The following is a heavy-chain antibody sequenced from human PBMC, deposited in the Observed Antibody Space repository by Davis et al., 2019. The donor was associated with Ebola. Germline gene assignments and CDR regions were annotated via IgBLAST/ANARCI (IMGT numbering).Heavy chain of an antibody. J-gene: IGHJ4*02. V-gene: IGHV3-30-3*01. Sequence: PGGSLRLSCAASGFTFSSYAMHWVRQAPGKGLEWVAVISYDGSNKYYADSVKGRFTISRDNSKNTLYLQMNSLRAEDTAVYYCAKDGAYLDYWGQGTLVTVSS. CDR1: GFTFSSYA. D-gene: IGHD3-16*01. CDR2: ISYDGSNK. CDR3: AKDGAYLDY.